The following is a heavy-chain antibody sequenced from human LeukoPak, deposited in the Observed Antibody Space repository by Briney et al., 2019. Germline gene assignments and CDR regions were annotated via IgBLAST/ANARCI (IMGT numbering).Heavy chain of an antibody. J-gene: IGHJ4*02. V-gene: IGHV4-39*01. CDR2: TFYSGST. Sequence: PSETLSLTCTVSGDSISSSSYYWEWIRRPPGKGLEWIGSTFYSGSTYYNPSLKSRVTISVDMSKNQFSLKLRSVTAADTAVYYCARLRRSRLAEFDYWGQGTLVTVSS. CDR3: ARLRRSRLAEFDY. D-gene: IGHD3-3*02. CDR1: GDSISSSSYY.